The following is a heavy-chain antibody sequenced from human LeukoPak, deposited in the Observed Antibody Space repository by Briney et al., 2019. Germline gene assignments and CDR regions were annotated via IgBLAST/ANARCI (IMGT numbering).Heavy chain of an antibody. D-gene: IGHD3-10*01. CDR3: VKDQVFRGSGSYGDY. CDR1: GFTFSSYG. V-gene: IGHV3-30*18. CDR2: ISYDGSNK. J-gene: IGHJ4*02. Sequence: PGGSLRLSCAASGFTFSSYGMHWVRQAPGKGLEWVAVISYDGSNKYYADSVKGRFTISRDNSKNTLYLQMNSLRAEDTAVYYCVKDQVFRGSGSYGDYWGQGTLVTVSS.